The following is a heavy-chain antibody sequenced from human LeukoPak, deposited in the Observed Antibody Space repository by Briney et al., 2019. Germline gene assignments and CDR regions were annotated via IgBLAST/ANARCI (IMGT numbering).Heavy chain of an antibody. Sequence: PGGSLRLSCAASGFTFSSYSMNWVRQAPGKGLEWVSSISSSSSYIYYADSVKGRFTISRDNSKNTLYLQMNSLRAEDTAVYYCAKVNPNLAGRVYYYYYMDVWGKGTTVTVSS. CDR1: GFTFSSYS. CDR3: AKVNPNLAGRVYYYYYMDV. V-gene: IGHV3-21*01. CDR2: ISSSSSYI. D-gene: IGHD3-10*01. J-gene: IGHJ6*03.